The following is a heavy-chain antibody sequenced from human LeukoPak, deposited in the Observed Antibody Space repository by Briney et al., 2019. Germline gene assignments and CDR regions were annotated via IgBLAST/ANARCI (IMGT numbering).Heavy chain of an antibody. D-gene: IGHD6-6*01. J-gene: IGHJ4*02. Sequence: ASVKVSCKASGYTFTSYAMHWVRQAPGQRLEWMGWINAGNGNTKYSQKFQGRVTITRDTSASTAYMELSRLRSEDTAVYYCARDHKGGSSDFDYWGQGTLVTVSS. CDR2: INAGNGNT. CDR3: ARDHKGGSSDFDY. CDR1: GYTFTSYA. V-gene: IGHV1-3*01.